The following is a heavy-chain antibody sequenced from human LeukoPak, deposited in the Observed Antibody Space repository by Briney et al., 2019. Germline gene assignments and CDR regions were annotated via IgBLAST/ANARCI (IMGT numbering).Heavy chain of an antibody. CDR2: ISWNSGSI. Sequence: GGSLRLSCAASGFTFDDYAMHWVRQPPGKGLEWVSIISWNSGSIGYADSVKGRFTISRDNAKNSLYLQMNSLRAEDTAFYYCAKDMGNRYSSSWYPDYYSGMDVWGQGTTVTVSS. CDR3: AKDMGNRYSSSWYPDYYSGMDV. D-gene: IGHD6-13*01. CDR1: GFTFDDYA. V-gene: IGHV3-9*01. J-gene: IGHJ6*02.